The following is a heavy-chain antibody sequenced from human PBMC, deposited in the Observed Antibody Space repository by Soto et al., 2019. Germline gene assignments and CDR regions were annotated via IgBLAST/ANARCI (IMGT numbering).Heavy chain of an antibody. V-gene: IGHV3-66*01. CDR2: IYSGGST. CDR1: GFTVSSNY. D-gene: IGHD2-8*01. J-gene: IGHJ3*02. Sequence: GGSLRLSCAASGFTVSSNYMSWVRQAPGKGLEWVSVIYSGGSTYYADSVKGRFTISRDNSKNTLYLQMNSLRAEDTAVYYCASTVLPDAFDIWGQGTMVTVSS. CDR3: ASTVLPDAFDI.